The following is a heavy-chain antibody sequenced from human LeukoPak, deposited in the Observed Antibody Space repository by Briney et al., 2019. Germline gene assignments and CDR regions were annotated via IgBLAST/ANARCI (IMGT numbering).Heavy chain of an antibody. CDR2: ISSSSSFI. V-gene: IGHV3-21*01. CDR3: ARDDSSGTPFDY. D-gene: IGHD3-22*01. Sequence: AGGSLRLSCAASGFTFITYSVNWVRQAPGKGLEWVSSISSSSSFIYYADSVKGRFTISRDNAKNSLYLQMNSLRAEDTAVYYCARDDSSGTPFDYWGQGTLVTVSS. J-gene: IGHJ4*02. CDR1: GFTFITYS.